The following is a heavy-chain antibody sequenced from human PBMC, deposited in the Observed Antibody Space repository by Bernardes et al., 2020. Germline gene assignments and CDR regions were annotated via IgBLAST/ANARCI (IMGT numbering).Heavy chain of an antibody. CDR1: GGSNSSDSYY. V-gene: IGHV4-39*01. CDR2: IYYSGRT. D-gene: IGHD6-13*01. Sequence: SETLSLTCTVSGGSNSSDSYYWGWLRQPPGKGLEWIGSIYYSGRTYCNSSLKSRVTISADTSKKQFSLKVSSVTAADTAVYYCARLLAASYFDYWGQGTLVTVSS. J-gene: IGHJ4*02. CDR3: ARLLAASYFDY.